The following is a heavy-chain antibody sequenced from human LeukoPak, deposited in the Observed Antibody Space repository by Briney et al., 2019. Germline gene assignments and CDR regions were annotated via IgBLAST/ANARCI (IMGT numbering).Heavy chain of an antibody. D-gene: IGHD3-10*01. CDR1: GFTFSSYA. CDR3: AKMEYYDSGSYSFYYMDV. CDR2: ISGSGGRT. Sequence: GGSLRLSCAAAGFTFSSYAMSWVRQAPGKGLEWVSGISGSGGRTYYADSVKGRFTISRDKSKNTLHLQMSSLRAEDTAVYYCAKMEYYDSGSYSFYYMDVWGKGTTVTVSS. J-gene: IGHJ6*03. V-gene: IGHV3-23*01.